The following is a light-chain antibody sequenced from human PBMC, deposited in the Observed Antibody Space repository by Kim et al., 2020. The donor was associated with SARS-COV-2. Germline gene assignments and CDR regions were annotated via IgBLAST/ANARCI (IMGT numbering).Light chain of an antibody. J-gene: IGKJ1*01. Sequence: SPGQRATLSCRASQSVSSNFLAWYQQRPGQAPRLLIYDASNRASGIPDRFSGSGSGTDFTLTISRLEPEDFAVYYCQQYSSSFRTFGQGTKVEIK. CDR2: DAS. CDR3: QQYSSSFRT. V-gene: IGKV3-20*01. CDR1: QSVSSNF.